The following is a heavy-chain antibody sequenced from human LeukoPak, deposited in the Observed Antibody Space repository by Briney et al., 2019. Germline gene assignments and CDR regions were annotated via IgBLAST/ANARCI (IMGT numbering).Heavy chain of an antibody. Sequence: ASVKVSCKASGYTFTSYYMHWVRQAPGQGLEWMGWINPNSGGTNYAQKFQGRVTMTRDTSISTAYMELSRLRSDDTAVYYCARDGGVVVAALDVWGKGTTVTISS. CDR1: GYTFTSYY. D-gene: IGHD2-15*01. CDR2: INPNSGGT. V-gene: IGHV1-2*02. CDR3: ARDGGVVVAALDV. J-gene: IGHJ6*04.